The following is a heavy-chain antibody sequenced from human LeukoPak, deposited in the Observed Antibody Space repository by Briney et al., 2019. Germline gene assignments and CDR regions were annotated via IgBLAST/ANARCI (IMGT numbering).Heavy chain of an antibody. Sequence: GGSLRLSCAAYGFTFSSYAMHWVRQAPGKGLEYVSAISSNGGSTYYANSVKGRFTISRDNSKNTLYLQMGSLRAEDMAVYYCARDAEYCSSTSCYKDYYYYMDVWGKGTTATVSS. CDR3: ARDAEYCSSTSCYKDYYYYMDV. CDR1: GFTFSSYA. D-gene: IGHD2-2*02. J-gene: IGHJ6*03. V-gene: IGHV3-64*01. CDR2: ISSNGGST.